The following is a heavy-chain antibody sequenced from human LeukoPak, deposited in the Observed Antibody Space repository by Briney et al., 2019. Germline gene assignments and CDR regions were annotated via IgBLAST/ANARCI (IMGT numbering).Heavy chain of an antibody. J-gene: IGHJ5*01. Sequence: PGGSLRLSCAASGFIFSSYGMHWVRQAPGKGLEWVAFIRNDGSNKYYADSVKGRFTISRDNSKNTLYLQMNSLRAEDTAVYYCARRPRGVIIKTWFDSWGQGTLVTVSS. CDR3: ARRPRGVIIKTWFDS. D-gene: IGHD3-10*01. CDR2: IRNDGSNK. V-gene: IGHV3-30*02. CDR1: GFIFSSYG.